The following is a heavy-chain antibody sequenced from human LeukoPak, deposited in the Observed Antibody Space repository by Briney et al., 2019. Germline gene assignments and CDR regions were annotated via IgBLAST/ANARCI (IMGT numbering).Heavy chain of an antibody. V-gene: IGHV1-2*02. CDR3: ARGAEAETSPLDF. Sequence: GASVKVSCKASGYNFRDHYMHWVRQAPGQGLEWLGWINPKSGGTDYAQQFQGRVTMTRDTSSSTDYLEVRSLRSDDTAVYYCARGAEAETSPLDFWGQGTPVTVSS. CDR2: INPKSGGT. D-gene: IGHD6-13*01. J-gene: IGHJ4*02. CDR1: GYNFRDHY.